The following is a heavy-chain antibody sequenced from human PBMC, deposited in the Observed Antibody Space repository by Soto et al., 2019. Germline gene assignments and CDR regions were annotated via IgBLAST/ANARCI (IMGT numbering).Heavy chain of an antibody. CDR2: INPNSGGT. J-gene: IGHJ4*02. V-gene: IGHV1-2*02. CDR3: ARSWPIVLMVYAPDY. D-gene: IGHD2-8*01. Sequence: QVQLVQSGAEVKKPGASVKVSCKASGYTFTGYYMHWVRQAPGQGLEWMGWINPNSGGTNYAQKFQGRVTMTRDTSISTAYMELSRLRSDDTAVYYCARSWPIVLMVYAPDYWGQGTLVTVSS. CDR1: GYTFTGYY.